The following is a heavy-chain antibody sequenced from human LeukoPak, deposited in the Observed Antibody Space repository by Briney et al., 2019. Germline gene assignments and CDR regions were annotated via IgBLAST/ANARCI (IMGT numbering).Heavy chain of an antibody. CDR1: GGSFSGYY. CDR3: ARESAGDTAYWYFDL. D-gene: IGHD3-10*01. J-gene: IGHJ2*01. Sequence: SETLSLTCAVYGGSFSGYYWSWIRQPPGKGLEWIGEIHHSGSTNYNPSLKSRVTISVDTSKNQFSLKLSSVTAADTAVYYCARESAGDTAYWYFDLWGRGTLVTVSS. V-gene: IGHV4-34*01. CDR2: IHHSGST.